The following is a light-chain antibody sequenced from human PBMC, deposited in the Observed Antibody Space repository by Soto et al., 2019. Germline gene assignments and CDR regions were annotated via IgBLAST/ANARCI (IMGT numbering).Light chain of an antibody. J-gene: IGKJ5*01. CDR2: DAS. CDR1: QSVSSY. V-gene: IGKV3-11*01. Sequence: EIVLTQSTSTLSFSPWERSTLSFMASQSVSSYLAWYQQKPGQAPRLLIYDASNRATGIPARFSGSGSGTDFTLTISSLEPEDFAVYYCQQRSNWPPITFGQGTLLEIK. CDR3: QQRSNWPPIT.